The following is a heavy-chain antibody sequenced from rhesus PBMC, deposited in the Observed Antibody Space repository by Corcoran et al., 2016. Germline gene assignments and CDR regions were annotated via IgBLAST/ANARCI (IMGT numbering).Heavy chain of an antibody. D-gene: IGHD6-13*01. Sequence: QLQLQESGPGLVKPSETLSVTCAVSGGSISSNYWSWIRQPPGKGLEWIGRTYGSGSSTNYDPALQGRVTLSVDTSKNQLSLKLSSVTAADTAVYYCARQWGIAAGVYWGQGVLVTVSS. CDR1: GGSISSNY. CDR3: ARQWGIAAGVY. CDR2: TYGSGSST. V-gene: IGHV4-169*01. J-gene: IGHJ4*01.